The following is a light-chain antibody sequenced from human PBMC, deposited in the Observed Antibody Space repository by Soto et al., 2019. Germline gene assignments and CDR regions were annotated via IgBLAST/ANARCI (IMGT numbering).Light chain of an antibody. V-gene: IGLV2-14*01. CDR3: SSYTSSSALEV. J-gene: IGLJ1*01. Sequence: QSALTQPASVSGSPGQSITISCTGTSSDVGGYNYVSWYQLHPGKAPKLMIYDVSNRPSGFSNRFSGSKSGNTASLTISGLQAEDEADYYCSSYTSSSALEVFGTGTKVTVL. CDR1: SSDVGGYNY. CDR2: DVS.